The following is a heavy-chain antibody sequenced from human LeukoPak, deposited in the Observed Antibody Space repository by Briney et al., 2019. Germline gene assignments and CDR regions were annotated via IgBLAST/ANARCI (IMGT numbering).Heavy chain of an antibody. J-gene: IGHJ6*02. V-gene: IGHV4-39*07. Sequence: SETLSLTCTVSGGSISSRSYYWGWIRQPPGKGLEWIGSIYYSGSAYYNPPLKTRVSISVDTSKNQFSLKLSSVTAADTAVYYCARQSRGSGMDVWGQGTTVTVSS. D-gene: IGHD3-16*01. CDR3: ARQSRGSGMDV. CDR2: IYYSGSA. CDR1: GGSISSRSYY.